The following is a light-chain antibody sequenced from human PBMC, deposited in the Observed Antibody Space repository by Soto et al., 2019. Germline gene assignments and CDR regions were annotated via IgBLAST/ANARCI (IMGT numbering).Light chain of an antibody. Sequence: QSVLTQPRSVSGSPGQSVTISRTGTSSDVGGSKYVSWYQQHPGKAPKLTIYDVSKRPSGVPDRFSGSKSGNTASLTISGLQAEDEADYYCCSYAGSYTVMFDGGTKVTVL. CDR1: SSDVGGSKY. CDR2: DVS. J-gene: IGLJ3*02. CDR3: CSYAGSYTVM. V-gene: IGLV2-11*01.